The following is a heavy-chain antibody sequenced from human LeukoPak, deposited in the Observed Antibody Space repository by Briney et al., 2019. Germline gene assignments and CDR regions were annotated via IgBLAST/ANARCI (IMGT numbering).Heavy chain of an antibody. CDR3: ARGISRAKTDY. V-gene: IGHV4-39*01. Sequence: PSETLSLTCTVSGGSIRSSSYYWGWIRQPPGKGLEWIGSIYYSDNTYYNPSLKSRVTISVDTSKNQFSLRLSSVTAADTAVYYCARGISRAKTDYWGQGTLVTVSS. CDR2: IYYSDNT. J-gene: IGHJ4*02. CDR1: GGSIRSSSYY.